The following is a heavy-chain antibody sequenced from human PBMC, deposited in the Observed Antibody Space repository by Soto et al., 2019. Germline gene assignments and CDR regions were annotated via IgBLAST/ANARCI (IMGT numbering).Heavy chain of an antibody. CDR3: AFCTNGVYYFDY. Sequence: QVQLVQSGAEVKKPGSSVKVSCKAYGGTFSSYAISWVRQAPGQGLEWMGGIIPIFGTANYAQKFQGRVTITADEATSTAYMELSSLRSEDTAVYYCAFCTNGVYYFDYWGQGTLVTVSS. V-gene: IGHV1-69*01. J-gene: IGHJ4*02. CDR2: IIPIFGTA. D-gene: IGHD2-8*01. CDR1: GGTFSSYA.